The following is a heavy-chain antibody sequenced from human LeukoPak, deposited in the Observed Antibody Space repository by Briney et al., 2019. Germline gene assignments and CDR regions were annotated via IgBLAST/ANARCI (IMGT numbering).Heavy chain of an antibody. CDR1: GGSISSGRYY. D-gene: IGHD5-24*01. J-gene: IGHJ6*03. CDR3: AREAGYNYEGVRYSYYYMDV. Sequence: TSETLSLTCTVSGGSISSGRYYWSWIRQPAGKGLEWIGRIYTSGRTNYNPSLKSRVTISVDTSKNQFSLKLSSVTAADTAVYYCAREAGYNYEGVRYSYYYMDVWGKGTTVTVSS. CDR2: IYTSGRT. V-gene: IGHV4-61*02.